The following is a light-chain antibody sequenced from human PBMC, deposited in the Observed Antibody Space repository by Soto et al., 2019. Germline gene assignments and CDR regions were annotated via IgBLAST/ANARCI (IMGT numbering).Light chain of an antibody. CDR3: QQSFITPYT. J-gene: IGKJ2*01. V-gene: IGKV1-39*01. CDR1: QSISVH. CDR2: AAS. Sequence: DIQMIQSPSSRSASVGDTVTITCRASQSISVHLNWYQQKPGKVPKLLIYAASNLHSGVPSRFSGSGSETDFALTISSLQPEDFATYYCQQSFITPYTFGQGTRLEIK.